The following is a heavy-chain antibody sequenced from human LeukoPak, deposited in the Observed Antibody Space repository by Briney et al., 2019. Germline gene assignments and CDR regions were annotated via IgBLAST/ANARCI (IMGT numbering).Heavy chain of an antibody. V-gene: IGHV3-21*01. CDR2: ISSSSYI. Sequence: GGSLRLSCAASGFTFSSYSMNWVRQAPGKGLEWVSSISSSSYIYYADSVKGRFTISRDNAKNSLYLQMNSLRAEDTAVYYCARGREMATIRTGLDYWGQGTLVTVSS. D-gene: IGHD5-24*01. J-gene: IGHJ4*02. CDR3: ARGREMATIRTGLDY. CDR1: GFTFSSYS.